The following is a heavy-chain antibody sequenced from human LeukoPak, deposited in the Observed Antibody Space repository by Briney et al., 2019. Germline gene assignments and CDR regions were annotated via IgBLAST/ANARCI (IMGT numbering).Heavy chain of an antibody. D-gene: IGHD6-13*01. CDR2: ISGSSRHK. J-gene: IGHJ4*02. Sequence: GGSLRLSCAASGFPFSKYWMTWVRQAPGKGLEWVSSISGSSRHKYYADSVKGRFTISRDNAKNSLYLQMNSLRAEDTAVYYCARTANFAAGYYIDYWGQGTLVTVSS. V-gene: IGHV3-21*01. CDR3: ARTANFAAGYYIDY. CDR1: GFPFSKYW.